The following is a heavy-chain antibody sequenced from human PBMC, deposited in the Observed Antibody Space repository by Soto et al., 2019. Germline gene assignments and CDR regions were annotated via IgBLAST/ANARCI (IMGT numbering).Heavy chain of an antibody. CDR3: AQRLPHYGLGREWGNWFDP. J-gene: IGHJ5*02. CDR1: GFSLSTTGVG. CDR2: IYWDDDK. Sequence: QITLKESGPTLVRPTQTLTLTCTFSGFSLSTTGVGVGWIRQPPGKALEWLALIYWDDDKRYSPSLKSRLTIRKDNSKNEVILTRTNIYPVDTARYYCAQRLPHYGLGREWGNWFDPWGQGTLVTVSS. D-gene: IGHD3-10*01. V-gene: IGHV2-5*02.